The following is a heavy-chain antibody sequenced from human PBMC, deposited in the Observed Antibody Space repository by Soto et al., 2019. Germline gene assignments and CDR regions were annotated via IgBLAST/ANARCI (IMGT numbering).Heavy chain of an antibody. Sequence: ATLSLTCAVYGGSFSGYYWSWIRQPPGKGLEWIGYIYYSGSTNYNPSLKSRVTISVDTSKNQFSLKLSSVTAADTAVYYCARDSLLDNWFDPWGQGTLVTVSS. J-gene: IGHJ5*02. V-gene: IGHV4-59*01. CDR2: IYYSGST. CDR1: GGSFSGYY. D-gene: IGHD2-15*01. CDR3: ARDSLLDNWFDP.